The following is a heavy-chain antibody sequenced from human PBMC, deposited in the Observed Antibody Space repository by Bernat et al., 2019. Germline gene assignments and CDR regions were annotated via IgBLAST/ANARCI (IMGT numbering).Heavy chain of an antibody. CDR2: IKSKTDGGTT. J-gene: IGHJ4*02. Sequence: EVQLVESGGGLVKPGGSLRLSCAASGFTFSNAWMSWVRQAPGKGLEWVGRIKSKTDGGTTDYAAPVKGRFTISRDDSKTTLYLQMNSLKTEDAAVYYCTTDFVSPGDSSGWWGQGTLVTVSS. D-gene: IGHD3-22*01. CDR1: GFTFSNAW. V-gene: IGHV3-15*01. CDR3: TTDFVSPGDSSGW.